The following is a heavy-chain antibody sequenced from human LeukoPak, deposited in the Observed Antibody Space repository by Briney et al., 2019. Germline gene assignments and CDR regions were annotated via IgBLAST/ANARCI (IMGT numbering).Heavy chain of an antibody. D-gene: IGHD3-3*01. J-gene: IGHJ6*02. Sequence: PGRSLRLSCAVSGFTFDDYAMHWVRQAPGKGLEWVSGISWNSGSIGYADSVKGRFTISRDNAKNSLYLQMNSLRAEDTALYYCAKDKVRFLAGMDVWGQGTTVTVSS. V-gene: IGHV3-9*01. CDR2: ISWNSGSI. CDR3: AKDKVRFLAGMDV. CDR1: GFTFDDYA.